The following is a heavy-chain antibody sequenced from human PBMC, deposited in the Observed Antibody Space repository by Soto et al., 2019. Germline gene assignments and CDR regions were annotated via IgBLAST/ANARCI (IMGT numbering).Heavy chain of an antibody. CDR2: ISGSGGTT. Sequence: AGGSLRLSCAASGFIFSSYAMSWVRQAPGKGLEWVSGISGSGGTTYYADSVKGRFTISRDNSKNTLYLQMNSLRAEDTAVYYCAKDRWHYDSSGYYNYWGQGTLVTVSS. V-gene: IGHV3-23*01. CDR3: AKDRWHYDSSGYYNY. CDR1: GFIFSSYA. D-gene: IGHD3-22*01. J-gene: IGHJ4*02.